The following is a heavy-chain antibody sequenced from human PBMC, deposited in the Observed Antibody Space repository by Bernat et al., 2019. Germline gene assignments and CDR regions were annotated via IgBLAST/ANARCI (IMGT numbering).Heavy chain of an antibody. D-gene: IGHD6-19*01. CDR2: ILYDGSNQ. CDR3: ARDSSGWWAPDC. Sequence: VQLVESGGDLVQPGGSLRLSCAASGFTFSNYWMAWVRRAPGKGLEWVAVILYDGSNQYYGDFVKGRFTISRDNSKNILYLQMNSLRAEDTAVYYCARDSSGWWAPDCWGQGTLVTVSS. CDR1: GFTFSNYW. V-gene: IGHV3-30*03. J-gene: IGHJ4*02.